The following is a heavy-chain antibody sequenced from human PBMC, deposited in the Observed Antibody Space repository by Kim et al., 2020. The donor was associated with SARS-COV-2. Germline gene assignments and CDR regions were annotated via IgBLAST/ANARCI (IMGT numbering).Heavy chain of an antibody. CDR1: GFTFSTFW. CDR2: IRKDESVK. J-gene: IGHJ3*02. D-gene: IGHD3-10*01. CDR3: ARDYSPAPGGLSGNYLDAFDI. V-gene: IGHV3-7*01. Sequence: GGSLRLSCAASGFTFSTFWMTWVRQSPGKGLEWVANIRKDESVKNYVDSVKGRFTVSRDNAKQLLYLQMNSLRVEDTAVYYCARDYSPAPGGLSGNYLDAFDIWGQGTMVTVSS.